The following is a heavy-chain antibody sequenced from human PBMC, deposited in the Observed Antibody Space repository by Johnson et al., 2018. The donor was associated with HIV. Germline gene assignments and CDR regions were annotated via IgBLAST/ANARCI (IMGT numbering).Heavy chain of an antibody. Sequence: EVQLVESGGGLVKPGGSLRLSCAASGFTFSNHWMHWVRQAPGKGLVWVSRVNSDGSSMSNADSVKGRFTISRDNSKNTLYLQMNSLRAEDTAVYYCARVGASRFDAFHVWGQGTMVTVSS. CDR1: GFTFSNHW. CDR3: ARVGASRFDAFHV. J-gene: IGHJ3*01. V-gene: IGHV3-74*01. D-gene: IGHD3-16*01. CDR2: VNSDGSSM.